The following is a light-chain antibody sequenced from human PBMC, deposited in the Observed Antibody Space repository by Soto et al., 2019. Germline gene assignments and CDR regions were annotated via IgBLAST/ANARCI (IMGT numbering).Light chain of an antibody. CDR3: QKYNSAPLT. Sequence: DIQMTQSPSSLSASVGDRVTITCRASQGISNYLAWYQQKPGKVPKLLIYAASTLQSGVPSRFSGSGSGTDFTLTNSSLQPGDVATYYCQKYNSAPLTFGGGTKVEIK. J-gene: IGKJ4*01. V-gene: IGKV1-27*01. CDR2: AAS. CDR1: QGISNY.